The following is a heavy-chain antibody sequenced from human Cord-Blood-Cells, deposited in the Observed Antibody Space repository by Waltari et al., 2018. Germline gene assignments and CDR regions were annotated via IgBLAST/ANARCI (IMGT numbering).Heavy chain of an antibody. CDR1: GGSISSYY. CDR3: ARVWYCSSTSCYDAFDI. Sequence: QVQLQESGPGLVKPSETLSLTCTVSGGSISSYYWSWTRQPPGKGLEWIGYIYYSGSTNYNPSLKSRVTISVDTSKNQFSLKLSSVTAADTAVYYCARVWYCSSTSCYDAFDIWGQGTMVTVSS. V-gene: IGHV4-59*01. CDR2: IYYSGST. J-gene: IGHJ3*02. D-gene: IGHD2-2*01.